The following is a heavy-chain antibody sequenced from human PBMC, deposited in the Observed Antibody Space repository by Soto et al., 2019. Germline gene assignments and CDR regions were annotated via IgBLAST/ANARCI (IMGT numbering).Heavy chain of an antibody. CDR3: AKDRGNTIFGVVIRHYYYYYGMDV. CDR2: ISYDGSNK. V-gene: IGHV3-30*18. CDR1: GFTFSSYG. Sequence: VGSLRLSCAASGFTFSSYGMHWVRQAPGKGLEWVAVISYDGSNKYYADSVKGRFTISRDNSKNTLYLQMNSLRAEDTAVYYCAKDRGNTIFGVVIRHYYYYYGMDVWGQGTTVTVSS. D-gene: IGHD3-3*01. J-gene: IGHJ6*02.